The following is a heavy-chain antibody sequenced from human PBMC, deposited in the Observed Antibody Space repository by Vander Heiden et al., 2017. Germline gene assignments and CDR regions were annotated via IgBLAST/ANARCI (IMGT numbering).Heavy chain of an antibody. J-gene: IGHJ4*02. V-gene: IGHV3-11*01. D-gene: IGHD3-10*01. CDR3: AREPATMVRGVHFDY. Sequence: QVQLVESGGGLVKPGGSLRLSCAASGFTFRDYSMSWSRQAPGKGLEWVSYISSSGSTIYYADSVKGRFTISRDNAKNSLYLQMNSLRAEDTAVYYCAREPATMVRGVHFDYWGQGTLVTVSS. CDR2: ISSSGSTI. CDR1: GFTFRDYS.